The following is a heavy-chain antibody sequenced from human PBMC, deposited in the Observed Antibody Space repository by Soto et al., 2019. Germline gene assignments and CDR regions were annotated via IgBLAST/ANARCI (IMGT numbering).Heavy chain of an antibody. CDR2: IIPILGIA. CDR3: ADQYRSSPRRNWFDP. J-gene: IGHJ5*02. D-gene: IGHD6-6*01. Sequence: SVKVSCKASGGTFSSYTIIWVRQAPGQGLEWMGRIIPILGIANYAQKFQGRVTITADKSTSTAYMELSSLRSEDTAVYYCADQYRSSPRRNWFDPWGQGTLVTVSS. CDR1: GGTFSSYT. V-gene: IGHV1-69*02.